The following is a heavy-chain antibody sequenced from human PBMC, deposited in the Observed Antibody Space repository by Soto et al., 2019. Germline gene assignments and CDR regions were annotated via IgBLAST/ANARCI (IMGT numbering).Heavy chain of an antibody. D-gene: IGHD3-3*01. CDR2: ISGSGGST. J-gene: IGHJ4*02. Sequence: GGSLRLSCAASGFTFSSYAMSWVRQAPGKGLGWVSAISGSGGSTYYADSVKGRFTISRDNSKNTLYLQMNSLRAEDTAVYYCAKDQRGFWSGSDYWGQGTLVTGSS. CDR1: GFTFSSYA. CDR3: AKDQRGFWSGSDY. V-gene: IGHV3-23*01.